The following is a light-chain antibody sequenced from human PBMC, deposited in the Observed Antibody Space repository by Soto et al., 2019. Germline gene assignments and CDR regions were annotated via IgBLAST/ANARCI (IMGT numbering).Light chain of an antibody. CDR2: GAS. Sequence: EIVMTQSPATLSVSPVERATLSCMASQSVSSSYLAWYQQKPGQAPRLLIYGASSRATGIPDRFSGTGSGTDFTLTISRLEPEDFAVYYCQQYGSSPYTFGLGTRLEIK. CDR1: QSVSSSY. J-gene: IGKJ5*01. V-gene: IGKV3-20*01. CDR3: QQYGSSPYT.